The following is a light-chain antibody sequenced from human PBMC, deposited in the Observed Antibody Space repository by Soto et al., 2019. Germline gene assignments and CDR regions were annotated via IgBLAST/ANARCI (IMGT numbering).Light chain of an antibody. J-gene: IGLJ1*01. CDR3: TSPTPGSLYV. V-gene: IGLV2-14*01. Sequence: QSVLTQPASVSGSPGQSITISCTGTSSDVGNYNYVSWYQQYPGRVPKLLIYMVSNRASGVSNRFPGSKSGNTASLTISGLQAEDEADYFCTSPTPGSLYVFGTGTKV. CDR2: MVS. CDR1: SSDVGNYNY.